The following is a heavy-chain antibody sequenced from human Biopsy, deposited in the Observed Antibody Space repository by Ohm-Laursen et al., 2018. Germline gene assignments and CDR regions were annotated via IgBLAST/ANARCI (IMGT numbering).Heavy chain of an antibody. D-gene: IGHD6-6*01. CDR1: GYTFTSYG. Sequence: ATVKISCKASGYTFTSYGISWVRQAPGQGLEWMGWMTPSSGKTGYAQRFQGRVTLTMNTSISTAYMELSGLRSEDTAVYFCARGYSRRVSIFEASIYWFDTWGQGTLVTVSS. J-gene: IGHJ5*02. CDR2: MTPSSGKT. CDR3: ARGYSRRVSIFEASIYWFDT. V-gene: IGHV1-8*02.